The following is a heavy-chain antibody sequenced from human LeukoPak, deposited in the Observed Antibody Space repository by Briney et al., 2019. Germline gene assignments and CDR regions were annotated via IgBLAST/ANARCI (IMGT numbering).Heavy chain of an antibody. D-gene: IGHD6-25*01. CDR1: GGTLTVHN. V-gene: IGHV1-2*02. CDR2: IHPSSGAR. CDR3: AVSVQAASIPAFDY. J-gene: IGHJ4*02. Sequence: GASVKVSCRASGGTLTVHNIHWMRQAPGQGLEWMGWIHPSSGARQYAQKFQGRVTMTRDTSISTAYMELTSLRSDDTAIYYCAVSVQAASIPAFDYWGQGALLTVSS.